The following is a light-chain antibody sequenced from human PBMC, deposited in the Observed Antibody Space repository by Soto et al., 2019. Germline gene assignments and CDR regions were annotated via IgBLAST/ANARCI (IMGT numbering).Light chain of an antibody. V-gene: IGKV3-20*01. CDR2: GAY. J-gene: IGKJ1*01. CDR1: QSVSSL. Sequence: EIVLTQSPATLSLSPGERATLSCRASQSVSSLLAWYQQKPGQAPRLLLYGAYSRSTGVQDRFSGSGSGTDFTLTIRRLEPEDFAVYYCKQYGSSLGTVGQGTKVDIK. CDR3: KQYGSSLGT.